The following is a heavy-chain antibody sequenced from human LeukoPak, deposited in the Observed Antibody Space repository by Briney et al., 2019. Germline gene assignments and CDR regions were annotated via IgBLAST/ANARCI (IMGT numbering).Heavy chain of an antibody. CDR2: ISSSGSTI. CDR3: AELGITMIGGV. Sequence: GGSLRLSCVASGFSFSSYGMHWVRQAPGKGLEWVSYISSSGSTIYYADSVKGRFTISRDNAKNSLYLQMNSLRAEDTAVYYCAELGITMIGGVWGKGTTVTISS. D-gene: IGHD3-10*02. V-gene: IGHV3-48*03. J-gene: IGHJ6*04. CDR1: GFSFSSYG.